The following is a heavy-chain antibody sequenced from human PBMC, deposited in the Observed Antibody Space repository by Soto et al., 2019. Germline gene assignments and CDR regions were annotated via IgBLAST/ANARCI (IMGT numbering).Heavy chain of an antibody. V-gene: IGHV1-69*12. CDR3: ARPVATVYYYYGMDV. J-gene: IGHJ6*02. CDR1: GGTFSSYA. Sequence: QVQLVQSGAEVKKPGSSVQVSCKASGGTFSSYAITWVRQAPGQGLEWMGGIIPICGTADYAQKFQGTVTITADESTSTAYMELCSLRSEDTAVYYCARPVATVYYYYGMDVWGQGTTVTVAS. D-gene: IGHD2-21*02. CDR2: IIPICGTA.